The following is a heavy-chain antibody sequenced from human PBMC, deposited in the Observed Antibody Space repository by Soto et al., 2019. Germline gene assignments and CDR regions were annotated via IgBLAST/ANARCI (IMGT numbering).Heavy chain of an antibody. D-gene: IGHD1-1*01. J-gene: IGHJ6*03. V-gene: IGHV3-7*01. CDR2: IKQDGSEK. CDR1: GFTFSSYW. CDR3: ARVGQLELIYYYYYMDV. Sequence: GGSLRLSCAASGFTFSSYWMSWVRQAPGKGLEWVANIKQDGSEKYYVDSVKGRFTISRDNAKNSLYLQMNSLRAEDTAVYYCARVGQLELIYYYYYMDVWGKGTTVTVSS.